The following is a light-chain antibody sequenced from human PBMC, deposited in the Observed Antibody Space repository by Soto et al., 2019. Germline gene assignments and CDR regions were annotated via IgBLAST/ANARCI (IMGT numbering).Light chain of an antibody. CDR3: QQYNSYPPLT. Sequence: DIQMTQSPSTLSASVGDRVTITCRASQSISSWLAWYQQKPGKAPKLLIYDASSLESGLPSRFSGSGSGTESPPTISSLQPDDFASYFRQQYNSYPPLTFGGGTRVEMK. CDR1: QSISSW. V-gene: IGKV1-5*01. CDR2: DAS. J-gene: IGKJ4*01.